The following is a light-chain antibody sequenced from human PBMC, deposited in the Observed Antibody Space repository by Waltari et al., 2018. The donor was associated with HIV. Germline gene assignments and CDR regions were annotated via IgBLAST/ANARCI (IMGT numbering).Light chain of an antibody. CDR3: QQYDDLEYT. J-gene: IGKJ2*01. V-gene: IGKV1-33*01. CDR1: QDIKHY. Sequence: DIQITHSPLSLSVSVVDSVTLTSQASQDIKHYLNWYQQKPGNCPRPQIHKSSSLETGVPSRFSGSGSGKHFTITINSLRPEDTATYYCQQYDDLEYTFGQGTTLEMK. CDR2: KSS.